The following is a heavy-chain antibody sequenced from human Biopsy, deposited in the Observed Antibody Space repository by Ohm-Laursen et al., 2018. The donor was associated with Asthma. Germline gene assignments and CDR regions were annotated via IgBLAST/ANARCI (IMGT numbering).Heavy chain of an antibody. V-gene: IGHV3-30*01. CDR2: ISKGASTQ. CDR1: GFSFSNFA. J-gene: IGHJ3*02. D-gene: IGHD1-1*01. CDR3: VRDGTDDAFDI. Sequence: SLRLSCAATGFSFSNFAIHWVRQAPGKGLEWVGVISKGASTQDYADSVKGRFTMARDNSKNTLDLQMNSLREEDTAVYYCVRDGTDDAFDIWGQGTVVSVSS.